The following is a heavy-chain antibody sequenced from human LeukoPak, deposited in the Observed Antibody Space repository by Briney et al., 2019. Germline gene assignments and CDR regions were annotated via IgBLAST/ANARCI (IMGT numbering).Heavy chain of an antibody. V-gene: IGHV3-74*01. D-gene: IGHD4-23*01. J-gene: IGHJ4*02. CDR1: GFTFSSYW. CDR2: INSDGSNI. CDR3: ARERAVVRYFDY. Sequence: GGSLRLSCAASGFTFSSYWMHWVRQAPGKGLVWVSRINSDGSNIGYADSVKGRFTISRDNAKNTLYLQMNSLRAEDTAVYYCARERAVVRYFDYWGQGTLVTVSS.